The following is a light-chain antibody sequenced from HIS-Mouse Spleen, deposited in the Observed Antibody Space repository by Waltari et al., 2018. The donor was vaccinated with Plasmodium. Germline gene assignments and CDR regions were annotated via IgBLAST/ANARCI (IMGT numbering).Light chain of an antibody. CDR1: SGINVGTYR. Sequence: QAVLTQPSSLSASPGASASLTCTLRSGINVGTYRIHWYPQKPGSPPQYLLRYKSDSDKQQGSGVPSRFSGSKDASANAGILLISGLQSEDEADYYCMIWHSSAWVFGGGTKLTVL. J-gene: IGLJ3*02. CDR3: MIWHSSAWV. CDR2: YKSDSDK. V-gene: IGLV5-45*03.